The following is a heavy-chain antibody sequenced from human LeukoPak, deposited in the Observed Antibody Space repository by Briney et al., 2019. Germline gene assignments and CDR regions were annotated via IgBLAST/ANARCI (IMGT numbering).Heavy chain of an antibody. CDR2: IYTSGST. D-gene: IGHD6-19*01. Sequence: SETLSLTCTVSGGSISSGTYYWSWIRQPAGKGLEWIGRIYTSGSTDYNPSLKSRVTISLDPSKNQFSLKLSSVTAADTAVYYCARDGSGWLNWFDPWGQGTLVTISS. CDR3: ARDGSGWLNWFDP. J-gene: IGHJ5*02. CDR1: GGSISSGTYY. V-gene: IGHV4-61*02.